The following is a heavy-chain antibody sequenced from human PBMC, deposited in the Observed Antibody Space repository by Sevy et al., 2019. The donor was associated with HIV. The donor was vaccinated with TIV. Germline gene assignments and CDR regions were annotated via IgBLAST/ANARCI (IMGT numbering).Heavy chain of an antibody. Sequence: ASVKVSCKASGGTLNNYGMNWVRQAPGQGLEWMGGIIPSVGIASYAQKIKGRAAISADTSTGTLYLEVGRLGSDDTAGYFCASVRPCGGDCYFFDTWGQGTLVTVSS. J-gene: IGHJ4*02. CDR1: GGTLNNYG. CDR2: IIPSVGIA. D-gene: IGHD2-21*02. V-gene: IGHV1-69*10. CDR3: ASVRPCGGDCYFFDT.